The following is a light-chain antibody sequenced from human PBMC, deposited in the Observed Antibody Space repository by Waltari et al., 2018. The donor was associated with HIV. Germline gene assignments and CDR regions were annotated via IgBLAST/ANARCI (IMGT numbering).Light chain of an antibody. V-gene: IGLV1-36*01. Sequence: QSVLTQSPSVSEAPGQRVTISCSGSNSTIRSHAVTWYRQSPGKPPKLLVYHDDLILSGVSDRLSASKSGTSASLAINDLQSEDESLYYCATWDDGLNALLFGGGTKVTVL. CDR2: HDD. CDR1: NSTIRSHA. CDR3: ATWDDGLNALL. J-gene: IGLJ2*01.